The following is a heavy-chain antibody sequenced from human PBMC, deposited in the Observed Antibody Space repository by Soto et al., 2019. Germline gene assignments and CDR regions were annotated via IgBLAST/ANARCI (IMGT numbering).Heavy chain of an antibody. CDR2: IYLDDDK. V-gene: IGHV2-5*02. D-gene: IGHD3-10*01. CDR1: GLSLSSRKMG. CDR3: AKTGYYELLSCHS. Sequence: SGPTPRNHTQSLGLTFNFSGLSLSSRKMGVGWISQPPGQAPECLALIYLDDDKRYRPFLNNRLTITKKPSKNQVLLTMTNLDPVDTATYYCAKTGYYELLSCHSCGKGTLIT. J-gene: IGHJ4*02.